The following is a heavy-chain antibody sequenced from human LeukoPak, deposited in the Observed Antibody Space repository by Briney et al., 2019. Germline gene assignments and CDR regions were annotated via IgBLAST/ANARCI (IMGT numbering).Heavy chain of an antibody. D-gene: IGHD1-26*01. Sequence: GGSLRLSCAASGFTFSTYSMNWVRQAPGKGLEWVSSISTSSSYIYYADSVKGRFTISRDNAKKSVYLQMNSLRVEDTAVYYCARAYSERYGLGYYYMDVWGKGTTVTISS. V-gene: IGHV3-21*01. CDR1: GFTFSTYS. CDR3: ARAYSERYGLGYYYMDV. CDR2: ISTSSSYI. J-gene: IGHJ6*03.